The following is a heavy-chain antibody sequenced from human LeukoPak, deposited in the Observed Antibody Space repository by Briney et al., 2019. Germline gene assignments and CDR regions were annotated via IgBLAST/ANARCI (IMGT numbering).Heavy chain of an antibody. Sequence: GGSLRLSCAASGFTFISYTMGWVRQAPGKGLEWVSTITGSGGSTSYADAVEGRFTISRDNARSTLFLQMNSLRAEDTAVYYCAKKLVMGPTGGFDPWGQGSLVTVSS. CDR1: GFTFISYT. J-gene: IGHJ5*02. V-gene: IGHV3-23*01. D-gene: IGHD1-26*01. CDR3: AKKLVMGPTGGFDP. CDR2: ITGSGGST.